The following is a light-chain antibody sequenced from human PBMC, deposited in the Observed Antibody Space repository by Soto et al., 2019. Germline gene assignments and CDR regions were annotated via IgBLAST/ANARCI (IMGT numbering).Light chain of an antibody. CDR2: SNN. J-gene: IGLJ1*01. CDR3: AAWDDSLNGYV. Sequence: QSVLTQPPSASGTPGQRVTITCSGSSSNIGSNTVNWYQQLPGTAPKLLSYSNNQRPSGVPDRFSGSKSGTSASLAISGLQSEDEADYYCAAWDDSLNGYVFGTGTQLTVL. CDR1: SSNIGSNT. V-gene: IGLV1-44*01.